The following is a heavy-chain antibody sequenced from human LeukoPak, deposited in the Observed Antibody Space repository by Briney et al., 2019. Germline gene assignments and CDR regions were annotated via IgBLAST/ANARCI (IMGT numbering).Heavy chain of an antibody. CDR1: GFTVSYNY. CDR3: ASTPPRYLGYFDY. D-gene: IGHD3-9*01. V-gene: IGHV3-53*01. J-gene: IGHJ4*02. Sequence: GGSLRLSCAASGFTVSYNYMSWVRQAPGKGLEWVSVIYSGGSTYYADSVKGRFTISGDNSKNTLYFQMNSLRAEDTAVYYCASTPPRYLGYFDYWGQGILVTVSS. CDR2: IYSGGST.